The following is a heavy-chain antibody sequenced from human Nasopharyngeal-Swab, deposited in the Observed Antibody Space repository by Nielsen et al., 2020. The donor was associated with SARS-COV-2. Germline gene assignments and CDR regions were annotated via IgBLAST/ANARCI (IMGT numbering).Heavy chain of an antibody. CDR3: AKSSSGWYQRYSYGMDV. CDR1: GFTFSDYY. V-gene: IGHV3-11*04. CDR2: ISSSGSTI. Sequence: GESLKISCAASGFTFSDYYMSWIRQAPGKGLEWVSYISSSGSTIYYADSVKGRFTISRDNAKNSLYLQMNSLRAEDTAVYYCAKSSSGWYQRYSYGMDVWGQGTTVTVSS. J-gene: IGHJ6*02. D-gene: IGHD6-19*01.